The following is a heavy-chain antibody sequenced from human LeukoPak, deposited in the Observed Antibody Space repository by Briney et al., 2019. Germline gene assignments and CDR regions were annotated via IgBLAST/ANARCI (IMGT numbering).Heavy chain of an antibody. CDR1: GFTFSSYS. J-gene: IGHJ4*02. V-gene: IGHV3-21*01. CDR2: ISSSSSYI. D-gene: IGHD3-22*01. Sequence: NPGGSLRLSCAASGFTFSSYSMNWVRQAPGKGLEWVSSISSSSSYIYYADSVKGRFTISRDNAKNSLYLQMNSLRAEDTAVYYCAKSPTGSSGYYGYWGQGTLVTVSS. CDR3: AKSPTGSSGYYGY.